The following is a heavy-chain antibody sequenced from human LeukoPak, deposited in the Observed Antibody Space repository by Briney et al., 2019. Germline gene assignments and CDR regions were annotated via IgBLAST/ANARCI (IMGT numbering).Heavy chain of an antibody. J-gene: IGHJ4*02. Sequence: GGSLRLSCAASGFTFSDYWMSWVRRAPGKGLEWVANIKEGGRKTYYAESVRGRFTISRDNAQKSLYLQMNSLRGDETAGYYFARDFWGAYRVDFFDFWGQGTLVTVSS. V-gene: IGHV3-7*03. D-gene: IGHD3-3*01. CDR1: GFTFSDYW. CDR3: ARDFWGAYRVDFFDF. CDR2: IKEGGRKT.